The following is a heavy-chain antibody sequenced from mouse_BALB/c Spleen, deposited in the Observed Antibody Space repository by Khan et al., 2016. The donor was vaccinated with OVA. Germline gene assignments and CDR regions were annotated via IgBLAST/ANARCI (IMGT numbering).Heavy chain of an antibody. V-gene: IGHV9-2-1*01. CDR1: GYTFTDYS. CDR3: DRGGGSYAMDY. Sequence: QIQLVQSGPELKKPGETVKISCKAYGYTFTDYSMHWVKQAPGKGLKWMGWINTETGEPTYADDFKGRFAFSLATSASTAYLPITNLKNDDTATYFCDRGGGSYAMDYWGQGTAVTVSA. CDR2: INTETGEP. J-gene: IGHJ4*01.